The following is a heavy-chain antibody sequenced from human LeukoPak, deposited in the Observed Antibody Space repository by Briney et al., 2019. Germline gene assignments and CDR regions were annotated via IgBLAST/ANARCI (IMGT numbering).Heavy chain of an antibody. D-gene: IGHD1-26*01. CDR1: GSTFTTYA. V-gene: IGHV7-4-1*02. CDR2: ININTGNP. CDR3: VTDTWEY. J-gene: IGHJ4*02. Sequence: ASVKVSCKPSGSTFTTYAINWVRQAPGHGLEWMGWININTGNPTYVPGFTGRFVFSFDTSVTTSYLQISSLEAEDTAVYYCVTDTWEYWGQGTLVTVSS.